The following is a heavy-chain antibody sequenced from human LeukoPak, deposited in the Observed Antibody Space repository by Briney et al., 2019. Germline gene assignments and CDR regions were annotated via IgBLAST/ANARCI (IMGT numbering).Heavy chain of an antibody. CDR2: INHSGST. Sequence: SETLSLTCAVYGGSFSGYYWSWIRQPPGKGLEWIGEINHSGSTNYNPSLKSRVTISVDTSKNQFSLKLSSVTAADTAVYYCARTTPLAVAGRGYYFDYWGQGTLVTVSS. CDR1: GGSFSGYY. D-gene: IGHD6-19*01. J-gene: IGHJ4*02. CDR3: ARTTPLAVAGRGYYFDY. V-gene: IGHV4-34*01.